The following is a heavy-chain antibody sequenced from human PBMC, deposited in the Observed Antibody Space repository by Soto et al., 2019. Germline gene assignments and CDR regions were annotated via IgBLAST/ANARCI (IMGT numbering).Heavy chain of an antibody. Sequence: SLRLSCAASGFTFSSYGMHWVRQAPGKGLEWVAVIWYDGSNKYYADSVKGRFTISRDNSKNTLYLQMNSLRAEDTAVYYCARTYYYDSSGSIGAFDIWGQGTMVTV. V-gene: IGHV3-33*01. CDR3: ARTYYYDSSGSIGAFDI. CDR2: IWYDGSNK. J-gene: IGHJ3*02. CDR1: GFTFSSYG. D-gene: IGHD3-22*01.